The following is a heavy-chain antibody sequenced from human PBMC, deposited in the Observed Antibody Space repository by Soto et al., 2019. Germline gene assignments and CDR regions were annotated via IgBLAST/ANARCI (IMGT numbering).Heavy chain of an antibody. D-gene: IGHD6-19*01. CDR1: GGSISNYY. CDR2: IYYSGST. J-gene: IGHJ6*02. CDR3: ARDKVDIGVSGTHYYYGMDV. Sequence: QVQLQESGPGLVKPSETLSLTCTVSGGSISNYYWSWIRQPPGKGLEWIGYIYYSGSTNYNPSLQSRVTISVDTSKNQFSLKLSSVTAADTAVYYCARDKVDIGVSGTHYYYGMDVWCQGTTVTVSS. V-gene: IGHV4-59*01.